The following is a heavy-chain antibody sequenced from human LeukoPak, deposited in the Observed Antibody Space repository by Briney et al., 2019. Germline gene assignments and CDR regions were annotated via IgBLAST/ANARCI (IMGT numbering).Heavy chain of an antibody. J-gene: IGHJ4*02. CDR3: AKGYSFGDN. V-gene: IGHV3-23*01. D-gene: IGHD2-15*01. CDR1: GFIFNTYA. Sequence: GGSLRLSCAASGFIFNTYAMSWVRQAPGKGLEWVSTITGTGSGSSPSYADSVKGRFSISRDNSKNTLYLQMNGLRADDTGVYYCAKGYSFGDNWGQGTLVTVSS. CDR2: ITGTGSGSSP.